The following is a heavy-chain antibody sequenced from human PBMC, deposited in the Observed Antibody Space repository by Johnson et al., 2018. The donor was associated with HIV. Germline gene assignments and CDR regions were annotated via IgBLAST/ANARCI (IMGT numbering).Heavy chain of an antibody. CDR3: ARDFVSFGECTAFDI. D-gene: IGHD3-10*01. CDR2: INWNGGSI. Sequence: VQLVESGGSVVRPGGSLRLSCAASGFTSDDYGMSWVRQVPGKGLEWVSGINWNGGSIGYADSVKGRFTMSRDSAKNSLYLQMNSLRAEDTALYYCARDFVSFGECTAFDIWGQGTMVTVSS. V-gene: IGHV3-20*04. J-gene: IGHJ3*02. CDR1: GFTSDDYG.